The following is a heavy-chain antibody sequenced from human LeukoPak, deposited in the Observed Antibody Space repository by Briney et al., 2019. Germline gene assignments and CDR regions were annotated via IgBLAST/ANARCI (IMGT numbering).Heavy chain of an antibody. J-gene: IGHJ6*03. D-gene: IGHD3-10*01. V-gene: IGHV3-21*01. CDR1: GFTFSSYT. CDR3: ARDGLWFGELPTHYYYYMDV. CDR2: TSTSSSYI. Sequence: GGSLRLSCAASGFTFSSYTMNWVRQAPGKGLEWVSSTSTSSSYIYYGDSVKGRFTISRDNAKNSLYLQMNSLRAEDTAVYYCARDGLWFGELPTHYYYYMDVWGKGTTVTISS.